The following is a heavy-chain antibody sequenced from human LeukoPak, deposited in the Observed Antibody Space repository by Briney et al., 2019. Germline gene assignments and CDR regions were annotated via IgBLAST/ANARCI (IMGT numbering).Heavy chain of an antibody. J-gene: IGHJ4*02. CDR1: GFTVSNNY. V-gene: IGHV3-66*02. D-gene: IGHD3-22*01. CDR2: IYSGDNT. Sequence: GGSLRLSCAASGFTVSNNYMSWVRQAPGKGLEWVSVIYSGDNTYYVESVKGRFTISRDNSKNTLFLQMNRLRAEDTAVYYCAKGDSSGFCFDYWGQGTLVTVSS. CDR3: AKGDSSGFCFDY.